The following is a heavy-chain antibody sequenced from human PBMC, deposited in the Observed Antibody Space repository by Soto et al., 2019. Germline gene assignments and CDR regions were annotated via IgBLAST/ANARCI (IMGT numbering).Heavy chain of an antibody. J-gene: IGHJ4*02. CDR3: AREYSSGWYGGYYFDY. CDR2: IKQDGSEK. V-gene: IGHV3-7*01. D-gene: IGHD6-19*01. CDR1: GFTFSSYW. Sequence: GGSLRLSCAASGFTFSSYWMSWVRQAPGKGLEWVANIKQDGSEKYYVDSVKGRFTISRDNAKNSLYLQMNSLRAEDTAVYYCAREYSSGWYGGYYFDYWGQGTLVTVSS.